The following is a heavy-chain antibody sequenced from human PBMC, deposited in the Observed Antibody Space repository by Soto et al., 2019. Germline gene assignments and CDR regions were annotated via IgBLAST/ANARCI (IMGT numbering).Heavy chain of an antibody. CDR1: GGSISSGGYS. CDR3: ASLRSGWGIDY. Sequence: SETLSLTCAVSGGSISSGGYSWSWIRQPPGKGLEWIGYIYHSGSTYYNPSLKSRVTISVDRSKNQFSLKLSSVTAADTAVYYCASLRSGWGIDYWGQGTLVTSPQ. J-gene: IGHJ4*02. V-gene: IGHV4-30-2*01. D-gene: IGHD6-19*01. CDR2: IYHSGST.